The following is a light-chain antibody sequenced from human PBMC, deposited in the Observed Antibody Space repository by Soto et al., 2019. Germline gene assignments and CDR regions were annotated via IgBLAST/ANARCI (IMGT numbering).Light chain of an antibody. V-gene: IGLV1-44*01. CDR3: ATWDYDLSGVV. J-gene: IGLJ2*01. CDR1: SSNIGSTA. CDR2: SNN. Sequence: QSVLTRPPSASGTPGQRVSISCSGGSSNIGSTAVDWYYQVPGTAPKLLIYSNNERPSGVPDRFSGSKSGTSASLAISGLQSEDEGDYFCATWDYDLSGVVFGGGTKLTVL.